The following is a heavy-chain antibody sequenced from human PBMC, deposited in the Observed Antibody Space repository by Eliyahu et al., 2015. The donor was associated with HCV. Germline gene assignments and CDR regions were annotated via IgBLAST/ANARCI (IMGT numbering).Heavy chain of an antibody. J-gene: IGHJ3*02. V-gene: IGHV3-72*01. Sequence: EVQLVESGGGLVQPGGSLRLSXAAXXXPLXCHYMDWVRXAPGKGLEWVGRTRNKANSYTTEYAASVKGRFTISRDDSKNSLYLQMNSLKTEDTAVYYCARGGIYDLDAFDIWGQGTMVTVSS. CDR3: ARGGIYDLDAFDI. CDR1: XPLXCHY. D-gene: IGHD1-26*01. CDR2: TRNKANSYTT.